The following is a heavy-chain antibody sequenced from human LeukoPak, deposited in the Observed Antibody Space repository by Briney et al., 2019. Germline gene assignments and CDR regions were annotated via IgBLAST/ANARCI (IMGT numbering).Heavy chain of an antibody. V-gene: IGHV4-59*01. Sequence: SETLSLTCTVSGGSISSYYWSWIRQPPGKGLEWIGYTYYSGSTNYNPSLKSRVTISVDTSKNQFSLKLSSVTAADTAVYYCARDSGEKGFDPWGQGTLVTVSS. CDR3: ARDSGEKGFDP. CDR1: GGSISSYY. CDR2: TYYSGST. D-gene: IGHD1-26*01. J-gene: IGHJ5*02.